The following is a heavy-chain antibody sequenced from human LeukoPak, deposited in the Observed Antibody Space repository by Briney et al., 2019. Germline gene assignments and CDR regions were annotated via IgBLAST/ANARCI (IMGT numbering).Heavy chain of an antibody. J-gene: IGHJ4*02. D-gene: IGHD5-18*01. Sequence: GGSLRVSCAASGFTFSSYSMTWVPQAPGKGLEWVSSISSSSSYIYYADSVKGPFTISRDNAKNSLYLQMNSLRGDDTAVYYCARLPGYSYGSSHLDYWGQGTLVTVSS. CDR1: GFTFSSYS. CDR2: ISSSSSYI. CDR3: ARLPGYSYGSSHLDY. V-gene: IGHV3-21*01.